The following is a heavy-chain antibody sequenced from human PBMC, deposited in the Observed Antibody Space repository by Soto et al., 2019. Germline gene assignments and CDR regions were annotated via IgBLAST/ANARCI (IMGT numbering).Heavy chain of an antibody. CDR2: INHGGST. CDR1: GGSFSGYY. J-gene: IGHJ6*02. D-gene: IGHD6-19*01. CDR3: ARITAVAGGTMDV. V-gene: IGHV4-34*01. Sequence: SETLSLTCAVYGGSFSGYYWSWIRQPPGKGLEWIGEINHGGSTNYNPSLKSRVTISVDTSKNQFSLKLSSVTAADTAVYYCARITAVAGGTMDVWGQGTTVTVSS.